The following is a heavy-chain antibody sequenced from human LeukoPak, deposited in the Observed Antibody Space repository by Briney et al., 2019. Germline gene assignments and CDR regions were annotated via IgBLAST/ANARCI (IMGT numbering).Heavy chain of an antibody. CDR3: ARDEHRGSYYGSIFDS. V-gene: IGHV3-7*01. Sequence: GGSLRLSCEASGFTFSSDCMSWVRHRPGRGLGWVSNISDDGGEINYVDSVKGRFTISRDNAKSSLFLQMNSLRAADAAVYYCARDEHRGSYYGSIFDSWGQGTLVSVSS. D-gene: IGHD1-26*01. CDR1: GFTFSSDC. CDR2: ISDDGGEI. J-gene: IGHJ4*02.